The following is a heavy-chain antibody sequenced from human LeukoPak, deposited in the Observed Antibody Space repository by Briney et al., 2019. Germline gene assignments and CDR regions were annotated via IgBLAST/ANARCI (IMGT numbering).Heavy chain of an antibody. Sequence: GGSLRLFCAASGFTFRSYARIGLRQAPGKGLEWVSAISGSGGSTYYADSVKGRFTISRDNSKNTLYLQMNSLRAEDAAVYYCAKFEDIVVVPAAIAFIIWGQGTMVTVSS. CDR1: GFTFRSYA. CDR3: AKFEDIVVVPAAIAFII. CDR2: ISGSGGST. J-gene: IGHJ3*02. D-gene: IGHD2-2*01. V-gene: IGHV3-23*01.